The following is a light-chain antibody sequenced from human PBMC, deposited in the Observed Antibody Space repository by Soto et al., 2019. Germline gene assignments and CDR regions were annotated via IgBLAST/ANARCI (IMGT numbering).Light chain of an antibody. Sequence: EIVLTQSPGTLSLSPGERATLSCRASQSVSSSYLAWYQQKPGQAPRLLIYDASNRATRIPDRFSGSGSGTDFTLTISRLEPEDFAVYYCQQYGNSPYTFGQGTKLEIK. V-gene: IGKV3-20*01. CDR3: QQYGNSPYT. J-gene: IGKJ2*01. CDR2: DAS. CDR1: QSVSSSY.